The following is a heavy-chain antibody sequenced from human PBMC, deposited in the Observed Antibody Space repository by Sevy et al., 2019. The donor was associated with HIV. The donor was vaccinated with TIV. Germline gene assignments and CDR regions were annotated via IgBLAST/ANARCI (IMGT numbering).Heavy chain of an antibody. CDR2: ISYSGST. J-gene: IGHJ4*02. D-gene: IGHD3-22*01. Sequence: SETLSLTCTVSGGSISSSSYYWGWIRQPPGKGLEWIGSISYSGSTYYNPSLKSRVTISVDTSKNQFSLKLSSVTAADTAVYYCASSYDSSGYYFSVPRYWGQGTLVTVSS. CDR1: GGSISSSSYY. CDR3: ASSYDSSGYYFSVPRY. V-gene: IGHV4-39*01.